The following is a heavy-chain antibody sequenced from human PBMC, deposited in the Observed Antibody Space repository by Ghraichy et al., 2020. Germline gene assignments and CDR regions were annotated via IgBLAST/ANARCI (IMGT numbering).Heavy chain of an antibody. CDR3: ARDPGYSSGWPFDY. V-gene: IGHV1-18*01. D-gene: IGHD6-19*01. J-gene: IGHJ4*02. Sequence: ASVKVSCKASGYTFTSYGISWVRQAPGQGLEWMGWISAYNGNTNYAQKLLGRVTMTTDTSTSTAYMELRSLRSDDTTVYYRARDPGYSSGWPFDYWGQGTLVTVSS. CDR1: GYTFTSYG. CDR2: ISAYNGNT.